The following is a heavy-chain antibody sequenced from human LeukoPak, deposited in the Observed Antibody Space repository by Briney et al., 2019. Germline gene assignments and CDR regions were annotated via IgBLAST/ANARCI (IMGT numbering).Heavy chain of an antibody. Sequence: GRSLRLSCAASGFTFSSYSMNWVRQAPGKGLEWVSYISSSSSYIYYADSVKGRFTISRDNAKNSLYLQMNSLRAEDTAVYYCATMVRGVTNWFDPWGQGTLVTVSS. J-gene: IGHJ5*02. D-gene: IGHD3-10*01. CDR3: ATMVRGVTNWFDP. CDR1: GFTFSSYS. CDR2: ISSSSSYI. V-gene: IGHV3-21*01.